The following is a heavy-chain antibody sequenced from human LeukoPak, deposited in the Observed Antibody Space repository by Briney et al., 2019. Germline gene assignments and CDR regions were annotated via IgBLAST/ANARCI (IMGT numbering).Heavy chain of an antibody. CDR3: ASRLAAAGRGAFDI. V-gene: IGHV3-7*01. D-gene: IGHD6-13*01. Sequence: GGSLRLSCAASGFTFSSYWMSWVRQAPGKGLEWVANIKQDGSEKYYVDSVKGRFTISRDNAKNSLYLQMNSLRAEDTAVCYCASRLAAAGRGAFDIWGQGTMVTVSS. CDR2: IKQDGSEK. J-gene: IGHJ3*02. CDR1: GFTFSSYW.